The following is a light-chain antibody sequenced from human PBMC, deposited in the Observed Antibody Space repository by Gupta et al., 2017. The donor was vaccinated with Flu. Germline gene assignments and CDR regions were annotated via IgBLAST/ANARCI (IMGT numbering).Light chain of an antibody. J-gene: IGKJ4*01. V-gene: IGKV1-39*01. Sequence: PSSLSASVGDRVTLTCRASQSISIYLDWYQQKPGKAPNLLIYDASSLQSGVPSRFSGSGSGTEFTLTISRLQPDDFATYYCQQTNSSSLTFGGGTKVEI. CDR3: QQTNSSSLT. CDR1: QSISIY. CDR2: DAS.